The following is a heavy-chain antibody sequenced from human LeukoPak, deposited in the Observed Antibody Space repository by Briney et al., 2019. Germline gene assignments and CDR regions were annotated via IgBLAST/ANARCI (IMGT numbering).Heavy chain of an antibody. CDR2: ISISGGST. Sequence: TGGSLRLSCAASGFTFSSHALNWVRQAPGKGLEWVSGISISGGSTYYADSVKGRFTISRDNSKNMLDLQMSSLRAEDTAVYYCAKIAGSSGWNNWLDSWGQGTLVTVSS. CDR3: AKIAGSSGWNNWLDS. CDR1: GFTFSSHA. J-gene: IGHJ5*01. D-gene: IGHD6-19*01. V-gene: IGHV3-23*01.